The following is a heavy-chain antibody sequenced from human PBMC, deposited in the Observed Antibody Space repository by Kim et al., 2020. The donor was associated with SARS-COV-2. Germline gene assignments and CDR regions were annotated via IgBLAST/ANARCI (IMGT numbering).Heavy chain of an antibody. J-gene: IGHJ4*02. Sequence: SSTRYSPSFQGQVTISADKSISTAYLQWSSLQASDTAMYYCARQAPIHSGYWGQGTLVTVSS. CDR2: SST. D-gene: IGHD2-2*02. V-gene: IGHV5-51*01. CDR3: ARQAPIHSGY.